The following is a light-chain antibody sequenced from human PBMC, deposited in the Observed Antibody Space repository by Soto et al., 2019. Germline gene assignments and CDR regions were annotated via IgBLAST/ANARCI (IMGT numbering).Light chain of an antibody. CDR3: QQLYTLPFT. V-gene: IGKV1-9*01. CDR1: HDISTF. J-gene: IGKJ5*01. Sequence: ASIGARVTIPCRASHDISTFLAWYQQKPGKAPKLLIYEASTLQSGVPSRFSGSGSGTEFTLTISGLLPEDFAAYHCQQLYTLPFTFGQGTRLEI. CDR2: EAS.